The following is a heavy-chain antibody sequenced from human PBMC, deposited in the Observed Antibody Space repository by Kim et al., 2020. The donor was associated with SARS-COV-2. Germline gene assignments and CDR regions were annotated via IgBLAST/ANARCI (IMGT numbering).Heavy chain of an antibody. CDR1: GGSISSYY. J-gene: IGHJ6*02. D-gene: IGHD3-10*01. CDR2: IYYSGST. V-gene: IGHV4-59*01. CDR3: AREGGRGYYYYGMDV. Sequence: SETLSLTCTVSGGSISSYYWSWIRQPPGKGLEWIGYIYYSGSTNYNPSLKSRVTISVDTSKNQFSLKLTSVTAADTAVYYCAREGGRGYYYYGMDVWGQGTTVTVSS.